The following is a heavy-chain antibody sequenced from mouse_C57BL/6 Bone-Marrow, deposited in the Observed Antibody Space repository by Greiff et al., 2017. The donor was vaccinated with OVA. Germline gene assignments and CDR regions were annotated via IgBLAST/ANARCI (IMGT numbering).Heavy chain of an antibody. Sequence: QVQLQQSGAELVRPGASVTLSCKASGYTFTDYEMHWVKQTPVHGLEWIGAIDPETGGTAYNQKFKGKAILTADKSSSTAYMELRSLTSEDSAVYYCTRLALSYYYGSYWYFDVWGTGTTVTVSS. D-gene: IGHD1-1*01. CDR3: TRLALSYYYGSYWYFDV. CDR2: IDPETGGT. V-gene: IGHV1-15*01. CDR1: GYTFTDYE. J-gene: IGHJ1*03.